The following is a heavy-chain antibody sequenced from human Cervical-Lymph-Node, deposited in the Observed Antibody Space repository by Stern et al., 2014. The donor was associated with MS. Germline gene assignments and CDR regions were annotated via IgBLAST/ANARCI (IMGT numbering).Heavy chain of an antibody. CDR2: IHTSTGNP. CDR1: GYIFTTYA. D-gene: IGHD3-22*01. CDR3: ARGYSSGYYTSGYFDL. J-gene: IGHJ2*01. V-gene: IGHV7-4-1*02. Sequence: QMQLVQSGSELKEPGASVKISCKASGYIFTTYAISWVRQAPGQGLEWMGWIHTSTGNPTYAQDFTGRFVFSLDTSVNTTYLQINRLKVDDTAKYYCARGYSSGYYTSGYFDLWGRGTLVAVSS.